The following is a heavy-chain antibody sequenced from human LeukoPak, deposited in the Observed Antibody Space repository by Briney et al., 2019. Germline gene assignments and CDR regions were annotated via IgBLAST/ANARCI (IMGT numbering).Heavy chain of an antibody. CDR3: ARGSSQHGSGFFDY. D-gene: IGHD3-10*01. CDR2: IQQDGSEK. V-gene: IGHV3-7*01. CDR1: GFTFSSFW. J-gene: IGHJ4*02. Sequence: GGSLRLSCAASGFTFSSFWMTWVRQAPGKGLEWVATIQQDGSEKYYVDSVKGRFTISRDNAENSLSLQMNNLRAEDTAVYYCARGSSQHGSGFFDYWGQGTLVTVSS.